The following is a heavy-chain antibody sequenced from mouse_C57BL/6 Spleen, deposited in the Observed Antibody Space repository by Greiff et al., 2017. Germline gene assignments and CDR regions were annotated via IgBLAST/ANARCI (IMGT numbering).Heavy chain of an antibody. Sequence: QVQLQQPGAELVKPGASVKLSCTASGYTFTSYWMHWVKQRPGQGLEWIGMIHPNSGSTNYNEKFKSKATLTVDKSSSTAYMQLSSLTSEYSAVYYCARNWDVGFAYWGQGTLVTVSA. V-gene: IGHV1-64*01. CDR1: GYTFTSYW. CDR2: IHPNSGST. D-gene: IGHD4-1*01. CDR3: ARNWDVGFAY. J-gene: IGHJ3*01.